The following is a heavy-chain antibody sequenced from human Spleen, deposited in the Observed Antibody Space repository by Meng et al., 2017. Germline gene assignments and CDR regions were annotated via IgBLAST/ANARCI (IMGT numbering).Heavy chain of an antibody. Sequence: ASVKVSCKASGYTFTSWDINWVRQATGQGLEWMGWMNPKSGNTGYAQKFQGRVTMTRNTSISTAYMELSSLRSEDTAVYYCARGQWFGESRIPYYYGLDVWGQGTTVTVSS. CDR1: GYTFTSWD. V-gene: IGHV1-8*01. D-gene: IGHD3-10*01. CDR3: ARGQWFGESRIPYYYGLDV. CDR2: MNPKSGNT. J-gene: IGHJ6*02.